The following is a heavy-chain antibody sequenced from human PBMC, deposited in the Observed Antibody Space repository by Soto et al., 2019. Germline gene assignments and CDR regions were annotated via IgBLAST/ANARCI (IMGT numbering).Heavy chain of an antibody. Sequence: KPSETLSLTCAVYGGSFSGYYWSWIRQPPGKGLEWIGEINHSGSTNYNPSLKSQVTISVDTSKNQFSLKLSSVTAADTAVYYCARRRDDYIWGSYRYTPPPRRQNWFDPWGQGTLVTVSS. D-gene: IGHD3-16*02. CDR1: GGSFSGYY. CDR2: INHSGST. CDR3: ARRRDDYIWGSYRYTPPPRRQNWFDP. J-gene: IGHJ5*02. V-gene: IGHV4-34*01.